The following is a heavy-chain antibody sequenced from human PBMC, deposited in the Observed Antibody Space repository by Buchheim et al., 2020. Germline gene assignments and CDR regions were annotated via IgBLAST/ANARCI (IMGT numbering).Heavy chain of an antibody. CDR2: ISYDGSNK. J-gene: IGHJ4*02. D-gene: IGHD3-16*01. CDR1: GFTFSSYG. Sequence: QVQLVESGGGVVQPGRSLRLSCAASGFTFSSYGMHWVRQAPGKGLEWVAVISYDGSNKYYADSVKGRFTISRDNSKHTLYLQMNSLRAEDTAVYYCAKDGGGGLLDYWGQGTL. CDR3: AKDGGGGLLDY. V-gene: IGHV3-30*18.